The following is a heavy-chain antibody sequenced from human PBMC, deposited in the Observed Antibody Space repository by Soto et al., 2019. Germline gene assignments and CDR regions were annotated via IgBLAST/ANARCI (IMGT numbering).Heavy chain of an antibody. Sequence: SATLSLTCTLSSDSVTSDSHYWGWISQPPGKGLESIANIYYDGNTYYNPSLKGRVTISLDTSKNQFSLRLNSVTAADTAVYYCARSSIKPQVFMYPFDSWSQGALVTVS. CDR3: ARSSIKPQVFMYPFDS. J-gene: IGHJ4*02. CDR1: SDSVTSDSHY. V-gene: IGHV4-39*01. D-gene: IGHD3-3*01. CDR2: IYYDGNT.